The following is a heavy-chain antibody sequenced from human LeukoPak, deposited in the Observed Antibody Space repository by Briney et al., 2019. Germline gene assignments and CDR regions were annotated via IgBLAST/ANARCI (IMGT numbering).Heavy chain of an antibody. CDR1: GFNFRSYG. Sequence: PGGSLRPSCAASGFNFRSYGMHWLRQAPGQGLAWVAVISDDGRNKYYEDSVKGRFTISRHDYKNTLYLQMNSLRAEDTAMYFCAKDRSRTWSFDYWGQGTLVTVSS. CDR3: AKDRSRTWSFDY. V-gene: IGHV3-30*18. J-gene: IGHJ4*02. D-gene: IGHD6-13*01. CDR2: ISDDGRNK.